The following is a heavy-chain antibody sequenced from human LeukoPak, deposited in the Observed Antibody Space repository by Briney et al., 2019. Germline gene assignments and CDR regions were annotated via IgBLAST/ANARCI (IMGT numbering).Heavy chain of an antibody. Sequence: GGSLRLSCEASGFIFDNYDLNWVRLAPGKGLDWVSTFSGSDSITYYADSVKGRFTISRDKSKNTLYLQMNSLRAEDTALYYCAKKRGTSGSRSDGFDIWGQGTTVTVSS. V-gene: IGHV3-23*01. D-gene: IGHD3-10*01. CDR2: FSGSDSIT. CDR3: AKKRGTSGSRSDGFDI. J-gene: IGHJ3*02. CDR1: GFIFDNYD.